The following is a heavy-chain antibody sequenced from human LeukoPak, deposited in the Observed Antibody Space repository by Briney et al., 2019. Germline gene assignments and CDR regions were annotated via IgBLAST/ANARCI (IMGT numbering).Heavy chain of an antibody. Sequence: PGGSLRLSCAASGFTFSSYAMHWVRQAPGKGLEWVAVISYDGSNKYYADSVKGRFTISRDNSKNTLYLQMNSLRAEDTAVYYCARDAILYYDFWSGYYREGYCFDYWGQGTLVTVSS. CDR2: ISYDGSNK. D-gene: IGHD3-3*01. V-gene: IGHV3-30-3*01. CDR3: ARDAILYYDFWSGYYREGYCFDY. CDR1: GFTFSSYA. J-gene: IGHJ4*02.